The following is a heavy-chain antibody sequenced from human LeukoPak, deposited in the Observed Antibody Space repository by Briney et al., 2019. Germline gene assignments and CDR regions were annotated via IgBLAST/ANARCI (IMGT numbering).Heavy chain of an antibody. Sequence: GGSLRLSCAASGFTFSDYYMSWIRQAPGKGLEWVSYISSSGSTIYYADSVKGRFTISRDNAKNSLYLQMDSLRAEDTAVYYCAREGYYYDSSGKLQGYYFDYWGQGTLVTVSS. J-gene: IGHJ4*02. CDR1: GFTFSDYY. CDR2: ISSSGSTI. V-gene: IGHV3-11*04. CDR3: AREGYYYDSSGKLQGYYFDY. D-gene: IGHD3-22*01.